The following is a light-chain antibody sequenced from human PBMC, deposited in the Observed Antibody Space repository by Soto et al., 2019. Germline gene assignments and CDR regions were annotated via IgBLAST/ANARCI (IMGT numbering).Light chain of an antibody. CDR2: DVR. J-gene: IGLJ2*01. V-gene: IGLV2-14*03. Sequence: QSALTQPASVSGSPGQSITISCIGTSSDLGTYNYVSWYQQHPDKAPKLIIYDVRYRPSGVSDRFSGSKSGDTASLTVSGLQAEDEADYYCSSYAGNNNFVVFGGGTKLTVL. CDR1: SSDLGTYNY. CDR3: SSYAGNNNFVV.